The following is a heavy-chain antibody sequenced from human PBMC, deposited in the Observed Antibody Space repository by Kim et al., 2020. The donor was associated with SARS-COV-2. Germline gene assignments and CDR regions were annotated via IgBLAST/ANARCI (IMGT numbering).Heavy chain of an antibody. Sequence: SETLSLTCTVSGGSISSYYWSWIRQPPGKGLEWIGYIYYSGSTNHNPSLKSRVTISVDTSKNQFSLKLSSVTAADTAVYYCARDPTDTYDILTGYYGYGMDVWGQGTTLTVSS. J-gene: IGHJ6*02. CDR3: ARDPTDTYDILTGYYGYGMDV. CDR1: GGSISSYY. CDR2: IYYSGST. D-gene: IGHD3-9*01. V-gene: IGHV4-59*13.